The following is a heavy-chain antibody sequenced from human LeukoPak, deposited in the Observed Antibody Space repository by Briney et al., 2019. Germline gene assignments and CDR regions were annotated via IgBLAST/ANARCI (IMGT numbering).Heavy chain of an antibody. V-gene: IGHV4-39*01. D-gene: IGHD3-16*01. J-gene: IGHJ5*02. CDR2: IYDSGST. CDR1: GGSIRSSYYY. CDR3: ARRYGP. Sequence: SETLSLTRTVSGGSIRSSYYYWGWIRQPPGKGLEWIGSIYDSGSTYYNPSLKSRVTISVDTSKNQFSLKLNSVTAADTAVYYCARRYGPWGQGTLVTVSS.